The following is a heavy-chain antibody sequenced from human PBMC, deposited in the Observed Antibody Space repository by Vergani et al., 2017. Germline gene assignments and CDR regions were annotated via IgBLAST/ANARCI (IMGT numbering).Heavy chain of an antibody. V-gene: IGHV3-23*04. Sequence: EVQLVESGGGLVQPGGSLRLSCAASGFTVSSNYMSWVRQAPGKGLEWVSVISGSGGSTYYADSVKGRFTISRDNSKNTLYLQMNSLRAADTAVYYCAKDHEEDYDFWSGYPYYYMDVWGKGTTVTVSS. D-gene: IGHD3-3*01. CDR3: AKDHEEDYDFWSGYPYYYMDV. CDR2: ISGSGGST. J-gene: IGHJ6*03. CDR1: GFTVSSNY.